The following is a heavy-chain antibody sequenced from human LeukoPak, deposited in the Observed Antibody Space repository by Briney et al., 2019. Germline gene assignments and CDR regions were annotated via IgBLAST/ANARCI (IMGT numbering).Heavy chain of an antibody. V-gene: IGHV4-39*07. Sequence: ASETLSLTCTVSGGSIGSSDSFWGWIRQPPGKGLEWIGSIYYSGTTYYNPSLKSRVTISVDTSKNQFSLKLSSVTAADTAVYYCARGGGYTWIQLWLPFDYWGQGTLVTVSS. D-gene: IGHD5-18*01. CDR1: GGSIGSSDSF. CDR2: IYYSGTT. CDR3: ARGGGYTWIQLWLPFDY. J-gene: IGHJ4*02.